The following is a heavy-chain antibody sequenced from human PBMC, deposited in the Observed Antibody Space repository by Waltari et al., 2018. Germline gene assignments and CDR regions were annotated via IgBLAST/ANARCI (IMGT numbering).Heavy chain of an antibody. CDR2: INTEGSTL. Sequence: EVQLAESGGGLVQPGESLRLSCAASGFTFSPYWMHLVRQGSGKGLGWVSRINTEGSTLNYADSVKGRFTISRDNAKNTLYLQMNSLRAEDTAVYYCTREDYGGKDYWGQGTLVTVSS. CDR3: TREDYGGKDY. CDR1: GFTFSPYW. V-gene: IGHV3-74*01. J-gene: IGHJ4*02. D-gene: IGHD4-17*01.